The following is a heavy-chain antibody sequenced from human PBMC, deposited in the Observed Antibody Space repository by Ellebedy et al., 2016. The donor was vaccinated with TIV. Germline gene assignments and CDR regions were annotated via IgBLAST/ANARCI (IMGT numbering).Heavy chain of an antibody. V-gene: IGHV3-66*01. Sequence: GGSLRLSCVVSGFTVNSNYMSWVRQAPGKGLEWVSVISVGGSTYYADSVKGRFTISRDNSKNPLILQRNSLRADDTAVYYCTTETFNDADQILWGLFSMWGQGTTVTVSS. J-gene: IGHJ3*02. CDR3: TTETFNDADQILWGLFSM. D-gene: IGHD3-10*01. CDR1: GFTVNSNY. CDR2: ISVGGST.